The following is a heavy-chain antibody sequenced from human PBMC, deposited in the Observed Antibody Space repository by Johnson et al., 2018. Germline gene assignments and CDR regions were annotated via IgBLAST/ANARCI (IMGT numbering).Heavy chain of an antibody. CDR3: ARGITGTTPLRGYYYMDV. CDR1: GGSISSSSYY. CDR2: IYYSGSI. V-gene: IGHV4-39*07. J-gene: IGHJ6*03. Sequence: QVQLQESGPGLVKPSETLSLTCTVSGGSISSSSYYWGWIRQPPGKGLEWMGNIYYSGSIQYNPSLKRRVTISVDTSKNQFSRKLSSVTAADTDVYYRARGITGTTPLRGYYYMDVWGKGTTVTVSS. D-gene: IGHD1-7*01.